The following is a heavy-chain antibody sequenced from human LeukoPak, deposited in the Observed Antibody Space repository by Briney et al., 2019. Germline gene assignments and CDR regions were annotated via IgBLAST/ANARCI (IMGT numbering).Heavy chain of an antibody. D-gene: IGHD6-19*01. CDR3: ARDSRIAVAGTGFDY. CDR2: ISAYNGNT. Sequence: ASVKVSCKASGCTFTSYGISWVRQAPGQGLEWMGWISAYNGNTNYAQKLQGRVTMTTDTSTSTAYMELRSLRSDDTAVYYCARDSRIAVAGTGFDYWGQGTLVTVSS. V-gene: IGHV1-18*01. CDR1: GCTFTSYG. J-gene: IGHJ4*02.